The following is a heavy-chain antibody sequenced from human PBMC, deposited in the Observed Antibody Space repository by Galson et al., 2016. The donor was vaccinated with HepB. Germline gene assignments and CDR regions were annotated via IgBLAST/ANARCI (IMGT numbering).Heavy chain of an antibody. CDR2: ISNDGSNK. CDR1: GFTFSSYG. Sequence: SLRLSCAASGFTFSSYGMHWVRQSPGKWPEWVAVISNDGSNKYYADSVKGRFTISRDNSKNTLDLRMDSLRAEDTAVYYCAKEIFAVMNYFYGLDGWGQGTAVIVSS. CDR3: AKEIFAVMNYFYGLDG. D-gene: IGHD3-3*01. V-gene: IGHV3-30*18. J-gene: IGHJ6*02.